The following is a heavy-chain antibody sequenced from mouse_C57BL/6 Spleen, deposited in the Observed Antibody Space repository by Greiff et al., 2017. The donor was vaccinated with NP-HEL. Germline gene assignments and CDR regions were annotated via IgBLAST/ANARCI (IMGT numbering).Heavy chain of an antibody. CDR3: VRHGVPSYDYSVGAMDY. V-gene: IGHV10-1*01. CDR2: IRSKSNNYAT. D-gene: IGHD2-4*01. CDR1: GFSFNTYA. Sequence: DVMLVESGGGLVQPKGSLKLSCAASGFSFNTYAMNWVRQAPGKGLEWVARIRSKSNNYATYYADSVKDRFTISRDDSESMLYLQMNNLKTEDTAMYYCVRHGVPSYDYSVGAMDYWGQGTSVTVSS. J-gene: IGHJ4*01.